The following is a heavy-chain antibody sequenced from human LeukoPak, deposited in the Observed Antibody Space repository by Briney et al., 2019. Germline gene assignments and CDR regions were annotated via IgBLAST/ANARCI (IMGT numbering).Heavy chain of an antibody. CDR2: IDHTGST. V-gene: IGHV4-59*11. J-gene: IGHJ4*02. CDR1: GGSISSHY. CDR3: ARGSTTDYSNLVY. D-gene: IGHD4-11*01. Sequence: SETLSLTRNVSGGSISSHYWSWIRQPPGKSLEWIGYIDHTGSTDCSPSLKSRVTMSIDTSQNQVSLKLTYVTAADTAVYYCARGSTTDYSNLVYWGQGTLVTVSS.